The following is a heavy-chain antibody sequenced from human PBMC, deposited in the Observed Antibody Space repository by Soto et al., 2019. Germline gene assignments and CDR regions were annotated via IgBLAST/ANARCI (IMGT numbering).Heavy chain of an antibody. J-gene: IGHJ6*02. CDR2: IKQDGSEK. CDR3: ARDQYYDFWSGYYRAYGMDV. CDR1: GFTLSTNW. V-gene: IGHV3-7*01. Sequence: PGGSLRLSCAVSGFTLSTNWMSWVRQAPGKGLEWVAHIKQDGSEKYYADSVKGRFTISRDNAKNALYLQMNSLRVEDTAVYYCARDQYYDFWSGYYRAYGMDVWGQGTTVTVSS. D-gene: IGHD3-3*01.